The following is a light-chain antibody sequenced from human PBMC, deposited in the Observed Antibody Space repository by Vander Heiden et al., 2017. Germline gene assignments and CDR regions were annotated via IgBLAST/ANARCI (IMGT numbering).Light chain of an antibody. V-gene: IGKV1-16*02. CDR2: AAS. CDR1: QGISTY. J-gene: IGKJ4*01. Sequence: DIQMTQSPSSLSASIGDRVTITCRPSQGISTYLAWFQQIPGKLPKSLIYAASTLQSQVPSHFSGSGTGTDFTLTITSLQRADFATYYCLQYKTYPLTFGAGTKVEIK. CDR3: LQYKTYPLT.